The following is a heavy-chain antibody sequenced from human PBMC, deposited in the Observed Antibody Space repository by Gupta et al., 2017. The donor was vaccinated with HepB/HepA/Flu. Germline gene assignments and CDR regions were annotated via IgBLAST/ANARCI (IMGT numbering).Heavy chain of an antibody. CDR3: LRRNDFWSGYQNFDL. V-gene: IGHV3-11*01. D-gene: IGHD3-3*01. CDR1: GFTFSDYS. J-gene: IGHJ3*01. Sequence: QVQLVESGGGLVKPGGSLRTSGVASGFTFSDYSMSWIRQAPGAGLAWLSDISDSGYIIHSAESVKGRFAISMDNDKNSLYLHLAILRAEDTAVYYCLRRNDFWSGYQNFDLWGQGTMVTVSS. CDR2: ISDSGYII.